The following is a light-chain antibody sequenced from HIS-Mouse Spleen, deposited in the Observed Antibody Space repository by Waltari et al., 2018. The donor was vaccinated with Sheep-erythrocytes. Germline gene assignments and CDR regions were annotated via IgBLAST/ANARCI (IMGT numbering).Light chain of an antibody. J-gene: IGLJ1*01. V-gene: IGLV2-11*01. CDR3: CSYAGSYNHV. Sequence: QSALTQPRSVSGSPGQSVTISCTGTSSDVGGYNYVSWYQQHPGTAPKLMISHVSKRPSGVPDRFAGSKSGNTASLTISGLQAEDEADYYCCSYAGSYNHVFATGTKVTVL. CDR2: HVS. CDR1: SSDVGGYNY.